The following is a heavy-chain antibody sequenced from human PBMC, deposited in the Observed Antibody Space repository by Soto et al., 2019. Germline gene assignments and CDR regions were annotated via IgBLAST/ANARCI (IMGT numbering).Heavy chain of an antibody. V-gene: IGHV3-21*01. D-gene: IGHD5-18*01. J-gene: IGHJ4*02. CDR1: GFTFSSYS. CDR2: ISSSSSYI. CDR3: ARVRGYSYGSLDS. Sequence: EVQLVESGGGLVKPGGSLRLSCAASGFTFSSYSMNWVRQAPGKGLEWVSSISSSSSYIYYADSVKGRFTISRDNAKNSLYLQMNSLRAEDTAVYDCARVRGYSYGSLDSWGQGTLVTVSS.